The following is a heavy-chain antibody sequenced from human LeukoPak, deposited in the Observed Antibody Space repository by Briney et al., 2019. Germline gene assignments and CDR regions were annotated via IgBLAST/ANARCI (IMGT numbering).Heavy chain of an antibody. V-gene: IGHV4-4*07. Sequence: KPSETLSLTCTVSGGSISSYYWSWIRQPAGKGLEWIGRIYTSGNTDYNPSLKSRVTISVDTSKNQLSLKLSSVTAADTAVYYCARSVYSSGWDYYYYYYMDVWGKGTTVTVSS. CDR1: GGSISSYY. D-gene: IGHD6-19*01. J-gene: IGHJ6*03. CDR3: ARSVYSSGWDYYYYYYMDV. CDR2: IYTSGNT.